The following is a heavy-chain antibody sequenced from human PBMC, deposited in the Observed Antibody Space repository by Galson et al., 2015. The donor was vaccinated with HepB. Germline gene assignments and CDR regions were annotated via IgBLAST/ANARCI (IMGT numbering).Heavy chain of an antibody. CDR1: GGTFSSYA. Sequence: SVKVSCKASGGTFSSYAISWVRQAPGQGLEWMGRIIPILGIANYAQKFQGRVTITADKSTSTAYMELSSLRSEDTAVYCCARPPRGDYDSSGYYNYWGQGTLVTVSS. D-gene: IGHD3-22*01. CDR3: ARPPRGDYDSSGYYNY. V-gene: IGHV1-69*04. J-gene: IGHJ4*02. CDR2: IIPILGIA.